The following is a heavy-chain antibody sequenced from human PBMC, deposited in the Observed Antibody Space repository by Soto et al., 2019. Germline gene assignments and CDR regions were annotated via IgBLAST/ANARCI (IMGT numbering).Heavy chain of an antibody. V-gene: IGHV3-23*01. CDR3: APTSVGELPIETPNYYYYGMDV. CDR1: GFTFSAYA. Sequence: GGSLRLSCAASGFTFSAYAMSWVRQATGKGLEWVSAISGTSPSTYYACSVQGRFTISRDSSRKTLFLQMNTLRAEDTAVYYCAPTSVGELPIETPNYYYYGMDVWGQGTTVTVSS. J-gene: IGHJ6*02. CDR2: ISGTSPST. D-gene: IGHD3-16*01.